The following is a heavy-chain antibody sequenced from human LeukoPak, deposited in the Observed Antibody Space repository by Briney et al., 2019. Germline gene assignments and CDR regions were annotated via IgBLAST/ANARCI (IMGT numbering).Heavy chain of an antibody. CDR2: IYYSGST. V-gene: IGHV4-39*01. CDR3: ARHGTRKTYYYDSSFDY. Sequence: SLETLSLTCTVSGGSISSSSYYWGWIRQPPGKGLEWIGSIYYSGSTYYNPSLKSRVTISVDTSKNQFSLKLSSVTAADTAVYYCARHGTRKTYYYDSSFDYWGQGTLVTVSS. J-gene: IGHJ4*02. D-gene: IGHD3-22*01. CDR1: GGSISSSSYY.